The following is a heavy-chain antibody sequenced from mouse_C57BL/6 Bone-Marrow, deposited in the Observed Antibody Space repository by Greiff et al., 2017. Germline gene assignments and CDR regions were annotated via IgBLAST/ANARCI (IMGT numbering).Heavy chain of an antibody. V-gene: IGHV5-2*01. Sequence: EVMLVESGGGLVQPGESLKLSCESNESEFPSHYMSWVRKTPEKRLELVAAINSDGGSTYYPDTLERRFIISRDNTKKTLYLQMSSLRSEDTALYYCAIHWGLKMGYYAMDYWGQGTSVTVSS. CDR2: INSDGGST. D-gene: IGHD1-2*01. CDR3: AIHWGLKMGYYAMDY. J-gene: IGHJ4*01. CDR1: ESEFPSHY.